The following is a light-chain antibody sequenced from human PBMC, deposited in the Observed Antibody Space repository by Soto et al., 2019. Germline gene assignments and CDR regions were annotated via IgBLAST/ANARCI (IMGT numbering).Light chain of an antibody. CDR1: SVNSSYV. V-gene: IGLV4-60*02. Sequence: QLVLTQSSSASASLGSSVKLTCTLSSVNSSYVIAWHQQQPGKAPRYLMKLESSGSYNKGSGVPDRFSGSGSGADRYLTISNLQFEDEADYYCETWDTNTRVFGGGTKVTVL. J-gene: IGLJ3*02. CDR2: LESSGSY. CDR3: ETWDTNTRV.